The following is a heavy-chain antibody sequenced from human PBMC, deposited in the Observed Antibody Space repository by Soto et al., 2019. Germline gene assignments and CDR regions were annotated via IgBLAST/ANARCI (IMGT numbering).Heavy chain of an antibody. V-gene: IGHV4-59*08. J-gene: IGHJ6*03. Sequence: SDTLSLTCTVSGVSISIHYWSWIRQPPGKGLERIGYIYYRGSTNYNPSLKSRVQISVHTSKNQFSLQRSFVTAADTAVYYCAKHANYYYYMDVWGKGTTVS. CDR1: GVSISIHY. CDR3: AKHANYYYYMDV. CDR2: IYYRGST.